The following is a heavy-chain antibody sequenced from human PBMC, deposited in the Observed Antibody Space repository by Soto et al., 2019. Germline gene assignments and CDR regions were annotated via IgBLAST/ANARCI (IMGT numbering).Heavy chain of an antibody. J-gene: IGHJ4*02. D-gene: IGHD3-10*01. CDR2: INHLETT. V-gene: IGHV4-30-2*01. CDR3: ARGGGFDSFDY. Sequence: LSETLSLTCTVSGASITYGAYSWSWIRQTPGKGLEWIGYINHLETTFYNPSFESRLTLSIDRTKNRFSLNLKSMSAADRAVYFCARGGGFDSFDYWGQGILVTVSS. CDR1: GASITYGAYS.